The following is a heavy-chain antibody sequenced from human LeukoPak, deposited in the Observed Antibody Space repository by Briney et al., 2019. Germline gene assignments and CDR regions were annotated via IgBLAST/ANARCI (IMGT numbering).Heavy chain of an antibody. Sequence: GGSLRLSCAASGFTFSSYAMHWVRQAPGKGLEWVAVISSDGSNKYYADSVKGRFTISRDNSKSTLYLQMNSLRAEDTAVYYCARDLRAIAAAVFDYWGQGSLVTVSS. CDR1: GFTFSSYA. V-gene: IGHV3-30-3*01. D-gene: IGHD6-13*01. CDR3: ARDLRAIAAAVFDY. CDR2: ISSDGSNK. J-gene: IGHJ4*02.